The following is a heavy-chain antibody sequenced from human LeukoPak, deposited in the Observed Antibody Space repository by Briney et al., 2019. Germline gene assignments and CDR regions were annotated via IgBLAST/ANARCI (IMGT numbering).Heavy chain of an antibody. CDR3: AREGYYGSGSPPSLYFDY. V-gene: IGHV3-30-3*01. CDR2: TSSDLNVK. CDR1: GFTFRNYV. D-gene: IGHD3-10*01. J-gene: IGHJ4*02. Sequence: GSLRLSCAASGFTFRNYVIHWVRQAPGKGLEWVAVTSSDLNVKLYADSVKGRFTISRDNSRSTLYLQVNSLRPEDTAIYCCAREGYYGSGSPPSLYFDYWGQGTLVTVSS.